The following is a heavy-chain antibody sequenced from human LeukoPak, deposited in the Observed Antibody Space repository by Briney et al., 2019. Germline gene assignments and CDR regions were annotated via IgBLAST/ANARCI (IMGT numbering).Heavy chain of an antibody. D-gene: IGHD4-17*01. Sequence: ASVKVSCKASGYTFTSYDINWVRQATGQGLEWMGWMNPNSGNTGVGQKFQGIITMTRNTSISTAYQELSSLRSEDTAVYYCAKNNATVRYFQHWGQGTLVTVSS. CDR3: AKNNATVRYFQH. CDR2: MNPNSGNT. J-gene: IGHJ1*01. CDR1: GYTFTSYD. V-gene: IGHV1-8*01.